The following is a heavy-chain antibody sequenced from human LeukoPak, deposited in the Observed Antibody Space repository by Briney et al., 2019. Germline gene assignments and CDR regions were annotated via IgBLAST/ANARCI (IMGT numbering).Heavy chain of an antibody. CDR3: ARNLRIVATDYYYYYYGMDV. V-gene: IGHV4-59*12. CDR1: GGSISSYY. J-gene: IGHJ6*02. Sequence: LETLSLTCTVSGGSISSYYWSWIRQPPGKGLEWIGYIYYSGSTNYNPSLKSRVTISVDKSKNQFSLKLSSVTAADTAVYYCARNLRIVATDYYYYYYGMDVWGQGTTVTVSS. CDR2: IYYSGST. D-gene: IGHD5-12*01.